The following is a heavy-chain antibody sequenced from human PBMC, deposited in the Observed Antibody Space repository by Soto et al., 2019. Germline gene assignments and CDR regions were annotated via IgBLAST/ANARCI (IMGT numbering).Heavy chain of an antibody. J-gene: IGHJ6*03. V-gene: IGHV5-51*01. CDR3: ARFNYDILTGYFPPPYYYYYMDV. CDR2: IYPGDSDT. CDR1: GYSFTSYW. D-gene: IGHD3-9*01. Sequence: GASLKISCKGSGYSFTSYWIGWVRQMPGKGLEWMGIIYPGDSDTRYSPSFQGQVTISADKSISTAYLQWSSLKASDTAMYYCARFNYDILTGYFPPPYYYYYMDVWGKGTTVTVSS.